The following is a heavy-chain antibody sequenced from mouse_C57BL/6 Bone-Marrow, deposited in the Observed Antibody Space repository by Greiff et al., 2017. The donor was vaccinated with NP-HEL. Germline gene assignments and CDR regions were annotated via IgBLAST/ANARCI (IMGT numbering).Heavy chain of an antibody. D-gene: IGHD1-1*01. CDR2: IWSGGST. Sequence: VHLVESGPGLVQPSQSLSITCTVSGFSLTSYGVHWVRQPPGKGLEWLGVIWSGGSTDYNAAFISRLSISKDNSKSQVFFKMNSLQADDTAIYYCAKNRYYYGSIWYFDVWGTGTTVTVSS. J-gene: IGHJ1*03. CDR1: GFSLTSYG. V-gene: IGHV2-4*01. CDR3: AKNRYYYGSIWYFDV.